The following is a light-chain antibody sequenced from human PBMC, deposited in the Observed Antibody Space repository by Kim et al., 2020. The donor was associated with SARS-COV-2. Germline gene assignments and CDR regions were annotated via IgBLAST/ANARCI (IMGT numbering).Light chain of an antibody. V-gene: IGKV3-15*01. CDR2: GAS. Sequence: SIPRGQRATQSCRARQSVSSNLAWYQQKPGQAPRLLIYGASTRATGIPARFSGSGSGTEFTLTISSLQSEDFAVYYCQQYNNWPYTFGQGTKLEI. CDR1: QSVSSN. CDR3: QQYNNWPYT. J-gene: IGKJ2*01.